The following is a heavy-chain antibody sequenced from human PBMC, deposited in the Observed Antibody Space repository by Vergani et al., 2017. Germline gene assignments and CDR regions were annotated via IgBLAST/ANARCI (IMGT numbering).Heavy chain of an antibody. Sequence: QVQLQESGPGLVKPSETLSLTCTVSGGSISSYYWSWIRQPPGKGLEWIGYIYYSGSTNYNPSLKSRVTISVDTSKNQFSLKLSSVTAADTAVYYCARRIPSAVAGYFDYWGQGTLVTVSS. D-gene: IGHD6-19*01. CDR3: ARRIPSAVAGYFDY. V-gene: IGHV4-59*12. CDR2: IYYSGST. CDR1: GGSISSYY. J-gene: IGHJ4*02.